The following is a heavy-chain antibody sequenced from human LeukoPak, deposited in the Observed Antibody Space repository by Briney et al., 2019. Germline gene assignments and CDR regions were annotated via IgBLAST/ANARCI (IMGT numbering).Heavy chain of an antibody. V-gene: IGHV3-7*03. Sequence: GGSLRLSCAASGFTFSSYWMSWVRQAPGKGLEWVANIKQDGSEKYYVDSVKGRFTISRDNAKNPLYLQLNSLRPEDTALYYCSTEPRSLLYWGHGTLVTVSS. D-gene: IGHD4-17*01. J-gene: IGHJ4*01. CDR1: GFTFSSYW. CDR2: IKQDGSEK. CDR3: STEPRSLLY.